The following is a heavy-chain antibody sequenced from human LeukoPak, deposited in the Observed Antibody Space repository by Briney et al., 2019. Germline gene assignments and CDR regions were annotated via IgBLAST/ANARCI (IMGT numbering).Heavy chain of an antibody. V-gene: IGHV5-51*01. Sequence: PGESLKISCKGSGYSFTSYWIGWVRQMPGKGLEWMGIIYPGDSDTRYSPSFQGQVTISADKSISTAYLQWSSLKASDTAMYYCARACIAARVAADAFDIWGQGTMVTVSS. D-gene: IGHD6-6*01. CDR2: IYPGDSDT. CDR1: GYSFTSYW. J-gene: IGHJ3*02. CDR3: ARACIAARVAADAFDI.